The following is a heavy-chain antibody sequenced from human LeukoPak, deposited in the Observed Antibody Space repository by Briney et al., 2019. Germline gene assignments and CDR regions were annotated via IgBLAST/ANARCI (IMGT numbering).Heavy chain of an antibody. V-gene: IGHV3-23*01. CDR3: ARDVTRITMVRGSGKRLGY. Sequence: GGSLRLSCAASGSTFSSYAMSWVRQAPGKGLEWVSAISGSGGSTYYADSVKGRFTISRDNSKNTLYLQMNSLRAEDTAVYYCARDVTRITMVRGSGKRLGYWGQGTLVTVSS. D-gene: IGHD3-10*01. CDR1: GSTFSSYA. J-gene: IGHJ4*02. CDR2: ISGSGGST.